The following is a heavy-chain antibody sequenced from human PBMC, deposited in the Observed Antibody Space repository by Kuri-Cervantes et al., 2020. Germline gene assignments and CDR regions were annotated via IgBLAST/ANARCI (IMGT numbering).Heavy chain of an antibody. CDR1: GYTFTSYA. Sequence: ASVKVSCKASGYTFTSYAMHWVRQAPGQRLEWMGWITPFNGNTNYAQKFQGRVTMTRDTSISTAYMELSRLRSDDTAVYYCATSYSSSWYVYYYYYYMDVWGKGTTVTVSS. D-gene: IGHD6-13*01. CDR3: ATSYSSSWYVYYYYYYMDV. V-gene: IGHV1-2*02. CDR2: ITPFNGNT. J-gene: IGHJ6*03.